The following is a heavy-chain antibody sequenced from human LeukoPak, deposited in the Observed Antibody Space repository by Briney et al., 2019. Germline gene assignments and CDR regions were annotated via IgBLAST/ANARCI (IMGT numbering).Heavy chain of an antibody. V-gene: IGHV4-34*01. J-gene: IGHJ4*02. D-gene: IGHD2-15*01. Sequence: SETLSLTCAVYGGSFSGYYWSWIRQPPGKGLEWIGEINHSGSTNYNPSLKSRVTISVDTSKNQFSLKLSSVTAADTAVYYCARGIVVVVAATSPGFDYWGQGTLVTVSS. CDR2: INHSGST. CDR1: GGSFSGYY. CDR3: ARGIVVVVAATSPGFDY.